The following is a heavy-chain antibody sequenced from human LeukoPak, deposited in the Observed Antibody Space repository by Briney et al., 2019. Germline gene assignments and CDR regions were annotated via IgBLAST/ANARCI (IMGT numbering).Heavy chain of an antibody. J-gene: IGHJ4*02. CDR1: GFTVSSNY. CDR3: AREGHSSSSDY. Sequence: GGSLRLSCAASGFTVSSNYMSWVRQAPGKGLEWVSVIYSGGSTYYADSVKGRFTISRDNAKNSLYLQMNSLRVEDTAVYYCAREGHSSSSDYWGQGTLVTVSS. V-gene: IGHV3-53*01. CDR2: IYSGGST. D-gene: IGHD6-6*01.